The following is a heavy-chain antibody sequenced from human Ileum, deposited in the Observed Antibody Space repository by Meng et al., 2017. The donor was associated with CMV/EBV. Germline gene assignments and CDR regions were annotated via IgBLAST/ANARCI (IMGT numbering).Heavy chain of an antibody. CDR3: VRDRYGDYYFDY. CDR1: ALSVSTTT. J-gene: IGHJ4*02. CDR2: IGSASSSR. Sequence: EVQLVDVGGGLVKPGGSLRLSCEATALSVSTTTMNWGREAPGNGLECVAFIGSASSSRYYADSVKCRFTISRDNAKNSLYLEMNSLRAEDTAIYFCVRDRYGDYYFDYWGQGTLVTVSS. D-gene: IGHD4-17*01. V-gene: IGHV3-21*01.